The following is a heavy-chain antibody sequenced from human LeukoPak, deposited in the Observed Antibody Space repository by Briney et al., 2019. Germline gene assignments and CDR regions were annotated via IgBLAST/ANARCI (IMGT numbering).Heavy chain of an antibody. D-gene: IGHD3-16*01. Sequence: SETLSLPCSVSGVSFTGYYWSWIRQSSGKGLEWIAEINHRGHTNFDPSLRGRVTVSIDTSRKQFSLNVTSVTAADTAVYFCARGSGSYTGAVDYWGQGTHVIVSS. CDR2: INHRGHT. V-gene: IGHV4-34*01. CDR1: GVSFTGYY. J-gene: IGHJ4*01. CDR3: ARGSGSYTGAVDY.